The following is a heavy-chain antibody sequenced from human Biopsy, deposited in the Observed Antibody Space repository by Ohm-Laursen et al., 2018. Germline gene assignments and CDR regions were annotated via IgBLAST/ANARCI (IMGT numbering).Heavy chain of an antibody. CDR3: ARGNEVMVTGPYFFDY. Sequence: TLSLTCTVSGVSISSYFWNWIRQPPGKGLEWIGDIYYSGSTEYNPSLKSRVTISVDMSKSQLSLKLTSVTTADTAVYYCARGNEVMVTGPYFFDYWGQGTLVIVSS. J-gene: IGHJ4*02. CDR2: IYYSGST. D-gene: IGHD2-21*02. CDR1: GVSISSYF. V-gene: IGHV4-59*01.